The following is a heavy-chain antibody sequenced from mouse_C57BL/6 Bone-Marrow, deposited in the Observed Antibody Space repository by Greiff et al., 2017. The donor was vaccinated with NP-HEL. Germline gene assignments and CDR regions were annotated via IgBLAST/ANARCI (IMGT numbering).Heavy chain of an antibody. V-gene: IGHV5-9*01. Sequence: DVQLVESGGGLVKPGGSLKLSCAASGFTFSSYTMSWVRQTPEKRLEWVATISGGGGNTYYPDSVKGRFTISRDNAKNTLYLQMSSLRSEDTALYYCARLSGLFAYWGQGTLVTVSA. J-gene: IGHJ3*01. CDR3: ARLSGLFAY. D-gene: IGHD3-1*01. CDR2: ISGGGGNT. CDR1: GFTFSSYT.